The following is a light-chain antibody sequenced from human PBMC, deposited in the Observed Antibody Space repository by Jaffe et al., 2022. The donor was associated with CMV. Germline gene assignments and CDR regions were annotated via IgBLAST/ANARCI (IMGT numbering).Light chain of an antibody. J-gene: IGLJ2*01. V-gene: IGLV1-51*02. CDR2: ENN. CDR1: ISNIGANY. Sequence: QSVLTQPPSVSAAPGQKVTISCSGSISNIGANYVSWYQQLPGTAPKLLIYENNKRPSGIPDRFSGSKSGTSATLGITGLQTGDEADYYCGTWDNSLSTGGVFGGGTKLTVL. CDR3: GTWDNSLSTGGV.